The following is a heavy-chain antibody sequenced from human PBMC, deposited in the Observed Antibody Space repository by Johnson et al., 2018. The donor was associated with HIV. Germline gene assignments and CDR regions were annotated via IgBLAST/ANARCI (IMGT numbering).Heavy chain of an antibody. CDR2: MSGSGGST. Sequence: VQLVESGGGLIQPGGSLRLSCAASGFTFNSYAMSWVRQGPGEGLEWVAAMSGSGGSTYYADSVKGRFTISRDNSRNTLYLQMKSLSAEDTAVYYCAKDLGITVAGRGGFDAFDIWGQWTMVTVSS. CDR1: GFTFNSYA. D-gene: IGHD6-19*01. J-gene: IGHJ3*02. V-gene: IGHV3-23*04. CDR3: AKDLGITVAGRGGFDAFDI.